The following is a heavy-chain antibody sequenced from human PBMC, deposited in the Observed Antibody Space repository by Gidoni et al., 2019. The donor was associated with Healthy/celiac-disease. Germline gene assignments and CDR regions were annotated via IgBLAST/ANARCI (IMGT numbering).Heavy chain of an antibody. Sequence: ELLLVESGGGLVKPGGSLRLSCAASGFTFCSYSMNWVRQAPGNGLEWVSSISSSSSYIYYADSVKGRFTISRDNAKNSLYLQMNSLRAEDTAVYYCARVGERTTVTTLDYWGQGTLVTVSS. D-gene: IGHD4-17*01. CDR2: ISSSSSYI. CDR1: GFTFCSYS. CDR3: ARVGERTTVTTLDY. J-gene: IGHJ4*02. V-gene: IGHV3-21*01.